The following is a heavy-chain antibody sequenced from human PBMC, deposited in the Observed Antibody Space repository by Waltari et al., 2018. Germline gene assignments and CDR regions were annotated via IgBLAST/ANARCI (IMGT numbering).Heavy chain of an antibody. V-gene: IGHV1-2*02. J-gene: IGHJ4*02. D-gene: IGHD2-2*01. Sequence: QVQLVQSGAEVKKPGASVKVSCKTSGYTFTGYYMYWVRQALGQGLEWMGWINPYSGGTAYAQKFQGRVTLTRDTSISTAYMELNRLISDDSAMYYCATAPDAFQIINWGQGTLVTVSS. CDR1: GYTFTGYY. CDR3: ATAPDAFQIIN. CDR2: INPYSGGT.